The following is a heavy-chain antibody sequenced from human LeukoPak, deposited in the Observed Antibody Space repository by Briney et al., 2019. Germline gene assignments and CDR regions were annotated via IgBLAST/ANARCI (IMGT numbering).Heavy chain of an antibody. CDR1: GFTFSSYW. V-gene: IGHV3-7*01. Sequence: PGGSLRLSCAASGFTFSSYWMSWVRQAPGKVLEWVANIKQDGSEKYYVDSVKGRFTISRDNAKNSLYLQMNSLRAEDTAAYYCARAPNPTHCSRGSCYPHYYYYMDVWGKGTTVTVSS. CDR2: IKQDGSEK. CDR3: ARAPNPTHCSRGSCYPHYYYYMDV. J-gene: IGHJ6*03. D-gene: IGHD2-15*01.